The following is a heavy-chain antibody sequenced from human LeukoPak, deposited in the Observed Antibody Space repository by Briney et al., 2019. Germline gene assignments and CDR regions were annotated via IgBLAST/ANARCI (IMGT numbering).Heavy chain of an antibody. CDR1: GGSISSGGYY. CDR2: IYYSGST. D-gene: IGHD4-17*01. V-gene: IGHV4-31*03. CDR3: ARGSLGYGDYVGRRIDP. J-gene: IGHJ5*02. Sequence: SETLSLTCTVSGGSISSGGYYRGWIRQHPGKGLEWIGYIYYSGSTYYNPSLKSRVTISVDTSKNQFSLKLSSVTAADTAVYYCARGSLGYGDYVGRRIDPWGQGTLVTVSS.